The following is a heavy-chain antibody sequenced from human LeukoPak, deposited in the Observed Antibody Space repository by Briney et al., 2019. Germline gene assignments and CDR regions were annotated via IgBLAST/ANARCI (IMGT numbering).Heavy chain of an antibody. CDR2: INHSGST. Sequence: SETLSLTCTVSGGSISSYYWSWIRQPPGKGLEWIGEINHSGSTNYNPSLKSRVTISVDTSKNQFSLKLSSVTAADTAVYYCARDYGVTDYWGQGTLVTVSS. CDR3: ARDYGVTDY. J-gene: IGHJ4*02. D-gene: IGHD4-17*01. V-gene: IGHV4-34*01. CDR1: GGSISSYY.